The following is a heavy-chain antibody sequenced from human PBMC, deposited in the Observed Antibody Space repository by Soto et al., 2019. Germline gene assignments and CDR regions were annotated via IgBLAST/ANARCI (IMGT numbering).Heavy chain of an antibody. CDR2: IDYTGNT. CDR1: GGSISIGYNY. V-gene: IGHV4-30-4*01. CDR3: TRDQGLGDNGGYFH. Sequence: SETLSLSCNVSGGSISIGYNYGSWIPQTPGKGLEPIGYIDYTGNTYYNPSLKSRVTISLDTSKNQFSLRVNSVTAEDTGVYFRTRDQGLGDNGGYFHGGQGALVTVSS. D-gene: IGHD3-22*01. J-gene: IGHJ4*02.